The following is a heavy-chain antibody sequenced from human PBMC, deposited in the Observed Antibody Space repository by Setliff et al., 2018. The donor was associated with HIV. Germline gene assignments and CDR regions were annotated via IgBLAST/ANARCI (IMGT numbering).Heavy chain of an antibody. CDR1: GGSFGVYR. J-gene: IGHJ5*02. Sequence: SETLSLTCTITGGSFGVYRWSWIRQSAGRGLEWIGRIDSSGTTDYKPSLEGRVAISVDTSRNQFSLRVTSVTAADTAVYFCARDRHSSGLGSYGPWGPGILVTVSS. CDR3: ARDRHSSGLGSYGP. V-gene: IGHV4-4*07. D-gene: IGHD3-10*01. CDR2: IDSSGTT.